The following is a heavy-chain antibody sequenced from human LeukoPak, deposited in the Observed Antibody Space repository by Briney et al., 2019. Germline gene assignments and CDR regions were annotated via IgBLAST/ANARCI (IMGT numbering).Heavy chain of an antibody. D-gene: IGHD4-11*01. CDR3: ARLPKGDYSNYGYMDV. CDR1: GYSFTSYW. CDR2: IYPGDSDT. V-gene: IGHV5-51*01. Sequence: GESLKISCKGSGYSFTSYWIGWVRQMPGKGLEWMGIIYPGDSDTRYSPSFQGQVTISADKSISTAYLQWSSLEASDTAMYYCARLPKGDYSNYGYMDVWGKGTTVTVSS. J-gene: IGHJ6*03.